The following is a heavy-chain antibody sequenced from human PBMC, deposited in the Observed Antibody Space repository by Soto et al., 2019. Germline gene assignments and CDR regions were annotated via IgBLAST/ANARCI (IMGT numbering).Heavy chain of an antibody. CDR1: GGSISSYY. J-gene: IGHJ6*02. CDR3: ARDRSYGDYDDYYYYGMDV. CDR2: IYYSGST. D-gene: IGHD4-17*01. Sequence: SETLSLTCTVSGGSISSYYWSWIRQPPGKGLEWIGYIYYSGSTNYNPSLKSRVTISVDTSKNQFSLKLGSVTAADTAVYYCARDRSYGDYDDYYYYGMDVWGQGTTVTVS. V-gene: IGHV4-59*01.